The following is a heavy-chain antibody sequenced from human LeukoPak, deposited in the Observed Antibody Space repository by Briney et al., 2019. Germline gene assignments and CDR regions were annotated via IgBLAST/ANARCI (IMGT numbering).Heavy chain of an antibody. CDR2: IYPGDSDT. J-gene: IGHJ2*01. Sequence: GESLKISFKGSGYRFTSYWIGWVRPMPGKGLEWMGIIYPGDSDTRYSPSFQGQVTISADKSISTAYLQWSSLKASDTAMYYCARQRGYSYGPYWYFDLWGRGTLVTVSS. CDR1: GYRFTSYW. D-gene: IGHD5-18*01. V-gene: IGHV5-51*01. CDR3: ARQRGYSYGPYWYFDL.